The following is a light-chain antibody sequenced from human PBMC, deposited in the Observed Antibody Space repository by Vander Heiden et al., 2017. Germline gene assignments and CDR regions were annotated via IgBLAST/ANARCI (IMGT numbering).Light chain of an antibody. J-gene: IGLJ3*02. CDR2: SNN. CDR3: AAWDDSLNGWV. CDR1: SSNIGSNT. Sequence: QSVLTQPPSASGTPGQRVTISCSGSSSNIGSNTVNWYQQLPGTAPKLLIDSNNQRPSGVPDRFSGSKSGTSASLAISGLQSEDEADYYCAAWDDSLNGWVLGGGTKLTVL. V-gene: IGLV1-44*01.